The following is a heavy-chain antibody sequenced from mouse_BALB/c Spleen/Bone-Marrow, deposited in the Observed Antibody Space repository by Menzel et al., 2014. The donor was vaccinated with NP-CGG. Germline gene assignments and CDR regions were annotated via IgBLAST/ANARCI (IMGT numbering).Heavy chain of an antibody. V-gene: IGHV1S81*02. Sequence: QVQLQQPGAELVKPGASLKLSCKASGYTFTNYWIHWVKQRPGQGLEWIGEINPSNGRTNYNEKYKTKATLTVDKSSSTAYMQLSSPTSEDSAVNYCAARLSHLAMDYWGQGTSVTVSS. D-gene: IGHD2-2*01. J-gene: IGHJ4*01. CDR1: GYTFTNYW. CDR3: AARLSHLAMDY. CDR2: INPSNGRT.